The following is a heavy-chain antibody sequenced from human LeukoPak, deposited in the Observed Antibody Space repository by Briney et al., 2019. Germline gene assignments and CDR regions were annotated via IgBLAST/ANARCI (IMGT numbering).Heavy chain of an antibody. V-gene: IGHV3-9*01. CDR1: GFTFDDYA. CDR2: ISWNSGSI. D-gene: IGHD3-16*01. J-gene: IGHJ6*03. Sequence: GGSLRLSCAASGFTFDDYAMHWVRQAPGKGLEWVSGISWNSGSIGYADSVKGRFTISRDNAKNSLCLQMNGLRAEDTALYYCAGGYYYYYMDVWGKGTTVTISS. CDR3: AGGYYYYYMDV.